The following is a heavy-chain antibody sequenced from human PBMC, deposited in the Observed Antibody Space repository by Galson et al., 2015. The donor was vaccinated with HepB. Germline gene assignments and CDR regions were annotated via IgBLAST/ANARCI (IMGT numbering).Heavy chain of an antibody. J-gene: IGHJ4*02. Sequence: LSLTCTASGGSISSSSYYWGWIRQPPGKGLEWIGSIYYSGSTYYNPSLKSRVTISVDTSKNQFSLKLSSVTAADTAVYYCARHYPHPNYDFWSGYLDYWGQGTLVTVSS. D-gene: IGHD3-3*01. CDR2: IYYSGST. V-gene: IGHV4-39*01. CDR1: GGSISSSSYY. CDR3: ARHYPHPNYDFWSGYLDY.